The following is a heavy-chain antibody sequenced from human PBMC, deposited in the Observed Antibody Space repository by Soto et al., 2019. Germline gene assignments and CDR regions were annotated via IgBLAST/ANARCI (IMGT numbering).Heavy chain of an antibody. V-gene: IGHV4-59*01. CDR1: GGSISSYY. Sequence: QVQLQESGPGLVKPSETLSLTCTVSGGSISSYYWSWIRQPPGKGLEWIGYIYYSGSTNYNPSLKSRVTISVDTSKNQFSLKLSSVTAADTAVYYCAREGRYCISTSCYSRFDYWGQGTLVTVSS. J-gene: IGHJ4*02. D-gene: IGHD2-2*02. CDR3: AREGRYCISTSCYSRFDY. CDR2: IYYSGST.